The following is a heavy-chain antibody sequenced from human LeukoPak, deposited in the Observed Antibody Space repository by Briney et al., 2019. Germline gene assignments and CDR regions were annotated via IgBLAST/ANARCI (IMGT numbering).Heavy chain of an antibody. CDR3: ARDPDGYNWFDS. CDR1: SASISSYY. CDR2: VYSSGST. J-gene: IGHJ5*01. V-gene: IGHV4-4*07. D-gene: IGHD1-14*01. Sequence: SETLSLTCTVSSASISSYYWSWIRQPAGKGLEWIGRVYSSGSTNYNPSLKSRVTMSEDTSKNQFSLKLRSVTAADTAVYYCARDPDGYNWFDSWGQGTQVTVST.